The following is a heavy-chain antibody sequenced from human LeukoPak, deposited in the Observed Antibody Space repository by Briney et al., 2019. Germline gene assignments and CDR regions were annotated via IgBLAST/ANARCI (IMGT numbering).Heavy chain of an antibody. CDR3: ARHYGP. D-gene: IGHD3-10*01. J-gene: IGHJ5*02. CDR2: IYDSGST. Sequence: SETLSLTCTVSYYWVWIRQPPGKGLEWIGSIYDSGSTYYNPSLKSRVTISVDTSKNQFSLKLNSVTAADTAVYYCARHYGPWGQGTLVTVSS. V-gene: IGHV4-39*01. CDR1: YY.